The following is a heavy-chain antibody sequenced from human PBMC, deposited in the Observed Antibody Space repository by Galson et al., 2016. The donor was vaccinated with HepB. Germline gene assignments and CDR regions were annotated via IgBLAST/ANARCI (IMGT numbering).Heavy chain of an antibody. CDR2: ISGDGRTI. V-gene: IGHV3-48*03. J-gene: IGHJ5*01. D-gene: IGHD6-19*01. CDR3: ARMFPLYSSGWYVRGDGWFDS. Sequence: SLRLSCAASGFTFSRYEMNWVRQAPGKGLEWVSYISGDGRTINYADSVKGRFTISRGNAKNSLYLHMNSLTGEGTAVYYCARMFPLYSSGWYVRGDGWFDSWGQGTLVTVSS. CDR1: GFTFSRYE.